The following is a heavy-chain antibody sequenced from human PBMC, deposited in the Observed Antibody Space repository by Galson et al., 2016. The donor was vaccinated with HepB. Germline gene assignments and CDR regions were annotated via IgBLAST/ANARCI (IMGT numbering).Heavy chain of an antibody. Sequence: SLRLSCAASGFTFSSYGMHWVRQAPGKGLEWVAFIWYDGSDQYYADSVKGRFTISRDNSKNTLFLQMNSLRAEDTAEYYCAKDAGFLELLFYFDYWGQGTQVTVSS. D-gene: IGHD3-3*01. V-gene: IGHV3-33*06. CDR1: GFTFSSYG. CDR2: IWYDGSDQ. CDR3: AKDAGFLELLFYFDY. J-gene: IGHJ4*02.